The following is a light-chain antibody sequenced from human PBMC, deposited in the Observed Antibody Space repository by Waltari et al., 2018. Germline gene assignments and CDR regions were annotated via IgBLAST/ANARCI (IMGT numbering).Light chain of an antibody. V-gene: IGKV3-15*01. CDR3: QQYSDWPLT. CDR2: GAS. J-gene: IGKJ1*01. Sequence: EIVMTQSPGTLSVSPGERATLSCRASQSVSSSLAWYQQKPGQAPRLLIYGASTRATGIPGRFSGSGSGTEFTLTISGLQSEDFAVYHCQQYSDWPLTFGQGTKVEI. CDR1: QSVSSS.